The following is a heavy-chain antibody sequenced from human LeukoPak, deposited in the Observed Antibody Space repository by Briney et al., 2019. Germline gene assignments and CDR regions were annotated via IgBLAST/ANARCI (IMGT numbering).Heavy chain of an antibody. CDR3: ARLVIGSGSRGFDY. CDR1: GYIFSSYG. Sequence: ASVKVSCKASGYIFSSYGISWVRQAPGQGLEWLGWINAYNGNTNYAQKLQGRVTMTTDTSTSTAYMELRSLRSDDTAVFYCARLVIGSGSRGFDYWGQGTLVTVSS. D-gene: IGHD3-10*01. CDR2: INAYNGNT. J-gene: IGHJ4*02. V-gene: IGHV1-18*01.